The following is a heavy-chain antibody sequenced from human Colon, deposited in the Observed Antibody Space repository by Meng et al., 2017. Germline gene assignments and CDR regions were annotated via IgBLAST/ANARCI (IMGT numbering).Heavy chain of an antibody. CDR1: GGSVSSGSYY. CDR2: IYYSGST. CDR3: ARGASDYDFDY. D-gene: IGHD3-22*01. J-gene: IGHJ4*02. V-gene: IGHV4-61*01. Sequence: QVQRQESGTGLVRPSETPSLTCTVSGGSVSSGSYYWSWIRQPPGKGLEWIGYIYYSGSTNYNPSLKSRVTISVDTSKNQFSLKLSSVTAADTAVYYCARGASDYDFDYWGQGTLVTVPQ.